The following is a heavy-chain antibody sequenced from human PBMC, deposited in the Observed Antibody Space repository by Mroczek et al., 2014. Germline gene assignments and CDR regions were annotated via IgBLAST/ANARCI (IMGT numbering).Heavy chain of an antibody. V-gene: IGHV4-31*03. Sequence: QVQLQESGPGLVKPSQTLSLTCTVSGGSISSGGYYWSWIRQHPGKGLEWIGYIYYSGSTYYNPSLKSRVTISVDTSKNQFSLKLSSVTAADTAVYYCAREGLRSPNTVTKLGVLDYWGQGTLVTVSS. J-gene: IGHJ4*02. CDR2: IYYSGST. CDR1: GGSISSGGYY. D-gene: IGHD4-17*01. CDR3: AREGLRSPNTVTKLGVLDY.